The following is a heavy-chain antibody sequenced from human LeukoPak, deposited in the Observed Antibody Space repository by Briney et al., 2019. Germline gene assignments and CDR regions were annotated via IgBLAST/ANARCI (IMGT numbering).Heavy chain of an antibody. V-gene: IGHV3-23*01. CDR1: GFTFKNYA. CDR3: ARGSKYYYDNDGTYDY. D-gene: IGHD3-22*01. CDR2: ISGPGSTT. Sequence: GGSLRLSCAASGFTFKNYAMSWVRQAPGKGLVWVSTISGPGSTTYYADSVEGRFTISRDNAKNSLYLQMNSLRAEDTAVYYCARGSKYYYDNDGTYDYWGQGTLVTVSS. J-gene: IGHJ4*02.